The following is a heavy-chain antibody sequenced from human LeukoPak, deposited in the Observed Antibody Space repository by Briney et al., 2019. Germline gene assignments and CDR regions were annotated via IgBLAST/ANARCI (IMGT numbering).Heavy chain of an antibody. D-gene: IGHD3-9*01. J-gene: IGHJ3*01. CDR1: GFTFSNTW. Sequence: PGGSLRLSCAASGFTFSNTWMNWVRQAPGKGLEWVGRIKSKTGGGTTDYAAPVKGRFTISRDDSKNTVYLQMNSLKSVDTAVYYCARDWYHAFDFWGQGTMVTVSS. CDR2: IKSKTGGGTT. CDR3: ARDWYHAFDF. V-gene: IGHV3-15*07.